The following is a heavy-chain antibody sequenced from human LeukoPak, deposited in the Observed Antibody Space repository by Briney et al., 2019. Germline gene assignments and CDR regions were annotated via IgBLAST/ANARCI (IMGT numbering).Heavy chain of an antibody. V-gene: IGHV1-69*04. CDR3: ARKYSSGWYWEV. CDR1: GGTFSSYA. CDR2: IIPILGIA. Sequence: ASVKVSCKASGGTFSSYAISWVRQAPGQGLEWMGRIIPILGIANYAQKFQGRVTITADKSTSTAYMELSSLRSEDTAVYYCARKYSSGWYWEVCGQGTTVTVSS. D-gene: IGHD6-19*01. J-gene: IGHJ6*02.